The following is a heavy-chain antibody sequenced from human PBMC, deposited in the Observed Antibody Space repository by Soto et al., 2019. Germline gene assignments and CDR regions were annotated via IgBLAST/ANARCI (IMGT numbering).Heavy chain of an antibody. CDR3: ASRGYSYGFSLGMDV. J-gene: IGHJ6*02. CDR2: IYYSGST. CDR1: GGSISSGGYS. Sequence: SETLSLTCAVSGGSISSGGYSWSWIRQHPGKGLEWIGYIYYSGSTYYNPSLKSRVTISVDTSKNQFSLKLSSVTAADTAVYYCASRGYSYGFSLGMDVWGQGTTVTVSS. V-gene: IGHV4-31*11. D-gene: IGHD5-18*01.